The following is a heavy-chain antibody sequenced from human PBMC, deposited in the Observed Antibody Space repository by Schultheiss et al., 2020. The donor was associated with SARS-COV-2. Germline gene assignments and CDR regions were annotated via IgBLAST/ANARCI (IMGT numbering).Heavy chain of an antibody. CDR1: GGSISSGGYY. CDR2: IYLGSSS. Sequence: SETLSLTCTVSGGSISSGGYYWGWIRQPPGRGLEWIGNIYLGSSSNYNPSLKSRVTISADTSENQFSLELASVTAADTAVYYCARVAISSSFQYQFDSWSQGTLVTVSS. CDR3: ARVAISSSFQYQFDS. J-gene: IGHJ4*02. D-gene: IGHD2-2*01. V-gene: IGHV4-39*07.